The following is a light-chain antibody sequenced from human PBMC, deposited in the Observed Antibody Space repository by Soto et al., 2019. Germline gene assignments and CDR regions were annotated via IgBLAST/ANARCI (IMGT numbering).Light chain of an antibody. CDR3: QQAASFPIT. J-gene: IGKJ5*01. Sequence: DIQMTQSPSSVSASVGDRVTITCRASQGVSTRLAWYQRKPGKAPNLLLYTASSLQSGVPSRFSGSGSGTDFTLTINGLRPEDFATYYCQQAASFPITFGQGTRLEIK. CDR2: TAS. CDR1: QGVSTR. V-gene: IGKV1-12*01.